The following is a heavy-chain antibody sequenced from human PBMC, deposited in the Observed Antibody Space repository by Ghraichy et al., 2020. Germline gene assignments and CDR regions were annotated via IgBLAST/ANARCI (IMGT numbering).Heavy chain of an antibody. CDR2: IKEDGSEK. CDR1: GFSFSTYW. CDR3: ARGGFPHGGPMVRSGFDY. D-gene: IGHD5-18*01. Sequence: GGSLRLSCAASGFSFSTYWMSWVRQAPGKGLEWVANIKEDGSEKFYVDSVKGRFTISRDNAKNSLYLQMNSLRAEDTAVYYCARGGFPHGGPMVRSGFDYWGQGTLVTVSS. V-gene: IGHV3-7*01. J-gene: IGHJ4*02.